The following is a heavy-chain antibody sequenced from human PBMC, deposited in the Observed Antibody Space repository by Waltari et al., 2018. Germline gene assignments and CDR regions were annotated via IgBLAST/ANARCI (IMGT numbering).Heavy chain of an antibody. D-gene: IGHD4-17*01. CDR2: IYYSGST. CDR1: GGSISSYY. V-gene: IGHV4-59*01. Sequence: QVQLQESGPGLVKPSETLSLTCTVSGGSISSYYWSWIRQPPGKGLEWIGYIYYSGSTNYNPSLKSRVTISVDTSKNQFSLKLSSVTAADTAVYYCARGGDYGGSPLDYWGQGTLVTVSS. J-gene: IGHJ4*02. CDR3: ARGGDYGGSPLDY.